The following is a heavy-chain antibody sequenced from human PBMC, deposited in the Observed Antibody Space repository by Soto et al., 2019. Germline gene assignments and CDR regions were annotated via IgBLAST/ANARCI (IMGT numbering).Heavy chain of an antibody. J-gene: IGHJ4*02. CDR3: ATSPMGGVAVESSSWYFDY. V-gene: IGHV1-18*01. Sequence: ASVKVSCKASGYTFTSYGISWVRQAPGQGLEWMGWISAYNGNTNYAQKLQGRVTMTTDTSTSAAYMKLRSLRSDDTAVYYWATSPMGGVAVESSSWYFDYWGQGTLVTVSS. D-gene: IGHD6-13*01. CDR1: GYTFTSYG. CDR2: ISAYNGNT.